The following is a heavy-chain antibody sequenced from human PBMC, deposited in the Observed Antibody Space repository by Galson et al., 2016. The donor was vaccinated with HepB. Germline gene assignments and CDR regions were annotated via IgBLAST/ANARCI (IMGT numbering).Heavy chain of an antibody. V-gene: IGHV3-7*01. CDR3: AREGLADGSYFDY. Sequence: SLRLSCAASGFTVSSNYMSWVRQALGKGLEWVANIKEDGTEKCYADSVKGRFTISRDNARNSLYLQMNSLRAEDTGIYYCAREGLADGSYFDYWGRGTLVTVS. J-gene: IGHJ4*02. D-gene: IGHD5-24*01. CDR2: IKEDGTEK. CDR1: GFTVSSNY.